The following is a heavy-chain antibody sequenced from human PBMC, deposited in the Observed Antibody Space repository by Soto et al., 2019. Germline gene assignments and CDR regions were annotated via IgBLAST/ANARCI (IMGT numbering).Heavy chain of an antibody. CDR2: IYWDDDK. CDR3: AHRVLRTVFGLVTTTAIYFDF. J-gene: IGHJ4*02. V-gene: IGHV2-5*02. CDR1: GFSLTTSGVG. D-gene: IGHD3-3*01. Sequence: QITLNESGPTVVRPTETLTLTCRFSGFSLTTSGVGVGWIRQSPGKAPEWLALIYWDDDKRYSASLKSTLTITKDTSKNQMVLTVSDLDPTDTATYYCAHRVLRTVFGLVTTTAIYFDFWGQGTPVAVSS.